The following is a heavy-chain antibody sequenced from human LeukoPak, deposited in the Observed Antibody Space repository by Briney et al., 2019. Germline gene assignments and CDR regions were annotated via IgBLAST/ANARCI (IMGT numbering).Heavy chain of an antibody. CDR2: ISYDGSNK. V-gene: IGHV3-30-3*01. J-gene: IGHJ4*02. Sequence: GRSLLLSCAASGFTFSSYAMHWVRPAPGKGLEWVAVISYDGSNKYYADSVKGRFTISRDNSKNTLYLQMNSLRAEDAAVYYCARDGVMITFGGVIVIPGPIDYWGQGTLVTVSS. CDR1: GFTFSSYA. D-gene: IGHD3-16*02. CDR3: ARDGVMITFGGVIVIPGPIDY.